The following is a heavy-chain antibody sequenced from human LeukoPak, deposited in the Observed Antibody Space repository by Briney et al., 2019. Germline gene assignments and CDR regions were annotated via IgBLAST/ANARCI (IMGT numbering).Heavy chain of an antibody. CDR1: GYSFTSYW. CDR2: IYPGDSDT. J-gene: IGHJ4*02. D-gene: IGHD5-12*01. CDR3: ARQRGYSGYHTPRVFDY. V-gene: IGHV5-51*01. Sequence: GESLKISCKGSGYSFTSYWIGWVRQMPGKGLEWIGIIYPGDSDTRYSPSFQGQVTISADKSISTAYLQWSSLKASDTAMYYCARQRGYSGYHTPRVFDYWGQGTLVTVSS.